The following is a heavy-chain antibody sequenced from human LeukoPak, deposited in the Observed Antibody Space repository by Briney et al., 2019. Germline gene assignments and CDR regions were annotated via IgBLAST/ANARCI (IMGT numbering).Heavy chain of an antibody. CDR1: GYSFTSYW. V-gene: IGHV5-51*01. D-gene: IGHD6-19*01. CDR3: ARGTTGWYGWFDP. J-gene: IGHJ5*02. Sequence: GESLKISFKGSGYSFTSYWIGWVRQMPGKGLEWMGIIFPGDSDTRYSPSFQGQVTISADKSTSTAYLQWTSLKASDTAMYYCARGTTGWYGWFDPWGQGTLVTVSS. CDR2: IFPGDSDT.